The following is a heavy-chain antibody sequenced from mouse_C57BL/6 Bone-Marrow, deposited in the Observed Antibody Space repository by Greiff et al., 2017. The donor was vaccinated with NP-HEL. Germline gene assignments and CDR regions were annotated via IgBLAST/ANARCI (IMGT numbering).Heavy chain of an antibody. V-gene: IGHV1-59*01. CDR3: ARDYH. D-gene: IGHD5-5*01. Sequence: VQLQQPGAELVRPGTSVKLSCKASGYTFTSYWMHWVKQRPGQGLEWIGVIDPSDSYTNYNQKFKGKATLTVDTSSSTAYMQLSSLTSEDSAVYYCARDYHWGQGTTLTVSS. CDR2: IDPSDSYT. J-gene: IGHJ2*01. CDR1: GYTFTSYW.